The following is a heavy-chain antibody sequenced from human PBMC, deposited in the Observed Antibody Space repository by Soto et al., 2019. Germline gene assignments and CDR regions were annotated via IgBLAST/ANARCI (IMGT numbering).Heavy chain of an antibody. CDR3: ATTLIVVLPAAMYFDY. CDR2: IDQDGSET. J-gene: IGHJ4*02. CDR1: GFTFSSYW. V-gene: IGHV3-7*01. Sequence: GGSLRLSCAASGFTFSSYWMSWVRQAPGKGLEWVAYIDQDGSETYYVDSVKGRFTISRDNAKNSLYLQMNSLRAEDTAVYYCATTLIVVLPAAMYFDYWGQGTLVTVSS. D-gene: IGHD2-2*01.